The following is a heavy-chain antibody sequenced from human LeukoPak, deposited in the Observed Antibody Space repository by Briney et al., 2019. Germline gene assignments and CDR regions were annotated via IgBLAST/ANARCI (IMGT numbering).Heavy chain of an antibody. Sequence: PGGSLRLSCAASGVTVSSNYKSWVRQAPGKGLDWVSVIYSGGSTYYADSVKGRFTISRDNSKNTLYLQMNSLRAEDTAVYYCAKSFDYWGQGTLVTVSS. CDR2: IYSGGST. CDR3: AKSFDY. CDR1: GVTVSSNY. J-gene: IGHJ4*02. V-gene: IGHV3-53*01.